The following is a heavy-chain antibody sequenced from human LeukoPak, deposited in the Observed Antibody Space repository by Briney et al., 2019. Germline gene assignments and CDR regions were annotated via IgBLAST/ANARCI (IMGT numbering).Heavy chain of an antibody. CDR1: GFTFSSHG. V-gene: IGHV3-23*01. Sequence: GGSLRLSCAASGFTFSSHGMNWVRQAPGKGLEWVSGIRGDGVTTYYADSVKGRFTISRDNAKNSLYLQMNSLRAEDTAVYYCARRRDSGSLQHFDYWGQGTLVTVSS. CDR2: IRGDGVTT. J-gene: IGHJ4*02. CDR3: ARRRDSGSLQHFDY. D-gene: IGHD1-26*01.